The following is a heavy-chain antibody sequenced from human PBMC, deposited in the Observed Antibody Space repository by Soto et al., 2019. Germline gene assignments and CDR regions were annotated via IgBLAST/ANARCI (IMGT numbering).Heavy chain of an antibody. V-gene: IGHV1-69*02. CDR2: IIPILGIA. D-gene: IGHD3-22*01. CDR3: ARGLHYDSVSLDDY. J-gene: IGHJ4*02. Sequence: QVQLVQSGAEVKTPGSSVKVSCKASGGTFSSYTISWVRQAPGQGLEWMGRIIPILGIAKYAQKFQGRVTITADKSTSTAYMELSSLRSEDTAVYYCARGLHYDSVSLDDYWGQGTLVTVSS. CDR1: GGTFSSYT.